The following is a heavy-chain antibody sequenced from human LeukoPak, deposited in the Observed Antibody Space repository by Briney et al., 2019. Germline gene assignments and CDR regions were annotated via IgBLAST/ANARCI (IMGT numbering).Heavy chain of an antibody. V-gene: IGHV3-74*01. CDR3: ARVRSLYYYYMDV. Sequence: GGSLRLSCAASGFTFSSYWMHWVRQAPGKGLVGVSRINNDGRSTNYADSVKGRFTISRDNAKNTLYLQMNSLRAEDTAVYYCARVRSLYYYYMDVWGKGTTVTVSS. J-gene: IGHJ6*03. CDR2: INNDGRST. CDR1: GFTFSSYW.